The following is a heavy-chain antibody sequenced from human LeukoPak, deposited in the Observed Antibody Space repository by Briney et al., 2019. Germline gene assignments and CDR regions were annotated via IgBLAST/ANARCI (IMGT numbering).Heavy chain of an antibody. CDR1: GGSISGFY. CDR2: IYYTGST. D-gene: IGHD3-10*01. J-gene: IGHJ5*02. CDR3: AGDSGTTGEVKFDP. Sequence: SETLSLTCTVSGGSISGFYWSWIRQPPGKGLEWIGYIYYTGSTNYNPSLKSRVTISVDTSKNQFSLKLSSVTAADTAVYYCAGDSGTTGEVKFDPWGQGTLVTVSS. V-gene: IGHV4-59*01.